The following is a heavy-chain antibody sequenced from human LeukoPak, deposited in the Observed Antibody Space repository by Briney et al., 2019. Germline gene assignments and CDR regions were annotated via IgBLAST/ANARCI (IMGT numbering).Heavy chain of an antibody. CDR3: ARDREYQLLYSYYYMDV. J-gene: IGHJ6*03. CDR2: LNPNSGGT. CDR1: GSTFTGYY. D-gene: IGHD2-2*02. Sequence: ASVKVSCKASGSTFTGYYMHWVRQAPGQGLEWMGWLNPNSGGTNYAQKFQGRVTMTRDTSISTAYMELSRLRSDDTAVYSCARDREYQLLYSYYYMDVWGKGTTVTISS. V-gene: IGHV1-2*02.